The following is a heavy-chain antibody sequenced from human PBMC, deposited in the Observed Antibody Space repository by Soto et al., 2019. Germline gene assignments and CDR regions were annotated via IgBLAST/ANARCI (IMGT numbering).Heavy chain of an antibody. J-gene: IGHJ6*02. Sequence: EVQLVESGGGLVQPGGSLRLSCAASGFTFSSYWMSWVRQAPGKGLEWVANIKQDGSEKYYVDSVKGRFTISRDNAKNSLYLQMNSLRAEDTAVYYCASAGYSSGWIRGYYYYGMDVWGQGTTVTVSS. D-gene: IGHD6-19*01. CDR2: IKQDGSEK. CDR3: ASAGYSSGWIRGYYYYGMDV. CDR1: GFTFSSYW. V-gene: IGHV3-7*01.